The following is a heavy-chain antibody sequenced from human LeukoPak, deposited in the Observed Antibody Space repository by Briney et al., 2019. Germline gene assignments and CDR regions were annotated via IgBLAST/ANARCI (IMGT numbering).Heavy chain of an antibody. CDR3: ARRPGSSWYVGY. Sequence: PSETLSFTCTVSGGSISSYYWSWIRQPPGKGLEWIGYIYYSGSTNYNPSLKSRVTISVDTSKNQFSLKLSSVTAADTAVYYCARRPGSSWYVGYRGQGTLVTVFS. D-gene: IGHD6-13*01. V-gene: IGHV4-59*08. J-gene: IGHJ4*02. CDR2: IYYSGST. CDR1: GGSISSYY.